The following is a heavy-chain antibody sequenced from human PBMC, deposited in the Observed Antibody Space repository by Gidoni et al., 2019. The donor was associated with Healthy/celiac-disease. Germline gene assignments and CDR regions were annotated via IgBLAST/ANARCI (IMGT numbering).Heavy chain of an antibody. V-gene: IGHV1-2*02. Sequence: GPEVKKPGASVKVSCKASGYTFTGYYMHWVRQAPGQGLEWMGWINPNSGGTNYAQKFQGRVTMTRATSISTAYMELSRLRSDDTAVYYCALITMVRGVINYWGQGTLVTVSS. J-gene: IGHJ4*02. CDR2: INPNSGGT. CDR3: ALITMVRGVINY. D-gene: IGHD3-10*01. CDR1: GYTFTGYY.